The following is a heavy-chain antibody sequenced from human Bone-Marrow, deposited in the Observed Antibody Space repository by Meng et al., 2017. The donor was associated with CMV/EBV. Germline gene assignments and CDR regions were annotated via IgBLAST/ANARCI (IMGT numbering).Heavy chain of an antibody. J-gene: IGHJ5*02. Sequence: GESLKISCAASGFTFSSYAMTWVRQAPGKGLEWVSAIIGSGAGTYYADSVKGRFTISRDNAENRLYLQMSSLRAEDTAVYYCARAQSSSWSHNWFDPWGQGTLVTVSS. CDR1: GFTFSSYA. CDR2: IIGSGAGT. D-gene: IGHD6-13*01. CDR3: ARAQSSSWSHNWFDP. V-gene: IGHV3-23*01.